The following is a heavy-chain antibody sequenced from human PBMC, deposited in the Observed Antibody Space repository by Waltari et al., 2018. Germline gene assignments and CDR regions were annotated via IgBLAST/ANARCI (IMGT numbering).Heavy chain of an antibody. D-gene: IGHD6-13*01. CDR3: ARDLLGSSSALFYY. V-gene: IGHV3-21*01. CDR1: GLTFSNYN. CDR2: IISSSSYI. Sequence: EVQLVESGGGLVKPGGSLSLSCAASGLTFSNYNMNWVRQAPGKGLEWVSSIISSSSYIYYADSVKGRFTISRDNAKNSLYLQMNSLRAEDTALYYCARDLLGSSSALFYYWGQGTLVTVSS. J-gene: IGHJ4*02.